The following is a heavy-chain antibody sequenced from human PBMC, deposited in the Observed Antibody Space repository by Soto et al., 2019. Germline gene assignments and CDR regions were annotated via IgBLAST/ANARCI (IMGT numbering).Heavy chain of an antibody. Sequence: GGSLRLSCAASGFTFSSYGMHWVRQAPGKGLEWVAVISYDGSNKYYADSVKGRFTISRDNSKNTLYLQMNSLRAEDTAVYYCASYYDFWSGYYTPLWFDYWGQGTLVTVSS. CDR2: ISYDGSNK. J-gene: IGHJ4*02. CDR3: ASYYDFWSGYYTPLWFDY. V-gene: IGHV3-30*03. CDR1: GFTFSSYG. D-gene: IGHD3-3*01.